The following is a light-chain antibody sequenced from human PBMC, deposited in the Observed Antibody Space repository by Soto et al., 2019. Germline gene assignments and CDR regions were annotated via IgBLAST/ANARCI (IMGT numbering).Light chain of an antibody. J-gene: IGKJ4*01. CDR3: QKYYSAPRT. CDR2: AAS. V-gene: IGKV1-27*01. CDR1: QGIAPY. Sequence: DVQMTQSPSSLSASVGDRVTITCRASQGIAPYLAWFQQKPGKVPKLLIYAASTLQSGVPSRFSGSGSGTDFTLTISSLQPEDFATYYCQKYYSAPRTFGGGTKVEIK.